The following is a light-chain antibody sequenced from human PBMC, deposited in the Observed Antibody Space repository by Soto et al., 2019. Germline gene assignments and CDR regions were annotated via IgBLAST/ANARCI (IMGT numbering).Light chain of an antibody. CDR1: QSITRY. CDR3: LQSFSSPRT. J-gene: IGKJ1*01. CDR2: AAS. V-gene: IGKV1-39*01. Sequence: DLQMTQSPSSLSASIGDRVTITCRASQSITRYLNWYQQKPGKAPKLLIYAASNLHSGVPSRFSGSGSGTEYTLIISSLQPADFVTYYWLQSFSSPRTFGQGTKVEVK.